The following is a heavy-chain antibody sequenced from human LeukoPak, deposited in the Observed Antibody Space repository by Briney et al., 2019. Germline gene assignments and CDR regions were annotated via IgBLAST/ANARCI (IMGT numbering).Heavy chain of an antibody. J-gene: IGHJ3*01. D-gene: IGHD2-2*01. CDR2: ISSSSSYI. CDR1: GFTFSSYS. CDR3: APYSSSTSCPV. Sequence: GGSLRLSCAASGFTFSSYSMNWVRQAPGKGLEWVSSISSSSSYIYYADSVKGRFTISRDNAKNSLYLQMNSLRAEDTAVDYCAPYSSSTSCPVWGQGTMVTVSS. V-gene: IGHV3-21*01.